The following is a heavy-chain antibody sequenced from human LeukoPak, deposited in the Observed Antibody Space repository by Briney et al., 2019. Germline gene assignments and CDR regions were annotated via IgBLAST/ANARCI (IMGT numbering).Heavy chain of an antibody. CDR1: GGSITRYY. J-gene: IGHJ4*02. D-gene: IGHD2-2*01. CDR2: IYASGST. Sequence: SETLSLTCTVSGGSITRYYWSWIRQPAGKGLEWIGRIYASGSTYYNPSLKSRVTISVDTSKNQFSLKLSSVTAADTAVYYCARLGEDIVVVPAAFRFDYWGQGTLVTVSS. V-gene: IGHV4-4*07. CDR3: ARLGEDIVVVPAAFRFDY.